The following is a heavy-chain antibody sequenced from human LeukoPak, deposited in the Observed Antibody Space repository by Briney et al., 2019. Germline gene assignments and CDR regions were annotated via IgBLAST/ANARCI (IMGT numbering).Heavy chain of an antibody. CDR3: ATDRDYDFWSGYAN. D-gene: IGHD3-3*01. Sequence: ASVKVSCKVSGYTLTELSMHWVRQAPRKGLEWMGGFDPEDGETIYAQKFQGRVTMTEDTSTDTAYMELSSLRSEDTAVYYCATDRDYDFWSGYANWGQGTLVTVSS. CDR2: FDPEDGET. J-gene: IGHJ4*02. CDR1: GYTLTELS. V-gene: IGHV1-24*01.